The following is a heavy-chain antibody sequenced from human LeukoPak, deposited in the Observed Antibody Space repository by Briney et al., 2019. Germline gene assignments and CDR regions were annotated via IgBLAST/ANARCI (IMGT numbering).Heavy chain of an antibody. V-gene: IGHV4-39*01. J-gene: IGHJ4*02. CDR2: LYYSGST. CDR1: GGSVSSSSHY. CDR3: AAYDSSGGYFDY. D-gene: IGHD3-22*01. Sequence: SETLSLTCTVSGGSVSSSSHYWVWIRQPPGKGLEWIGSLYYSGSTHYNPSLKSRVTISVDTSKNQFSLKLNSVTAADTAVYYCAAYDSSGGYFDYWGQGTLVTVSS.